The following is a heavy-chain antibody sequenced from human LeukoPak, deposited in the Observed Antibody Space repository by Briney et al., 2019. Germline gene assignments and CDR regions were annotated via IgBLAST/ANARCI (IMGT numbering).Heavy chain of an antibody. V-gene: IGHV5-51*01. J-gene: IGHJ3*01. D-gene: IGHD6-13*01. CDR3: ARPRGSNWSDAFDV. Sequence: GESLKISCKGSGYSFTNYWIGWVRQLPGKGLEWMGIIYPGDSDTRYSPSFQGQVTISAGKSISTAYLQWNSLKASDTAMYYCARPRGSNWSDAFDVWGQGTMVTVSS. CDR2: IYPGDSDT. CDR1: GYSFTNYW.